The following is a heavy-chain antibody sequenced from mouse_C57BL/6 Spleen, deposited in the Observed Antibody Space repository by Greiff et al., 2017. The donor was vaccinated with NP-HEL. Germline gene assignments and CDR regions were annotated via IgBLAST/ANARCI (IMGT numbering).Heavy chain of an antibody. CDR1: GYTFTSYW. J-gene: IGHJ2*01. V-gene: IGHV1-69*01. CDR2: IDPSDSYT. D-gene: IGHD1-1*01. CDR3: ARRDITTVVVDY. Sequence: QVQLQQPGAELVMPGASVKLSCKASGYTFTSYWMHWVKQRPGQGLEWIGEIDPSDSYTNYNQKFKGKSTLTVDKSSSTAYMQLSSLTSEDSAVYYCARRDITTVVVDYWGQGTTLTVSS.